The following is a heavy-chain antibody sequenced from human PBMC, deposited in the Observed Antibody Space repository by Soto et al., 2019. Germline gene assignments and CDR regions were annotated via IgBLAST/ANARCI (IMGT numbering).Heavy chain of an antibody. CDR1: GGSISSGGYY. CDR2: IYSSGST. Sequence: QVQLQESGPGLVKPSQTLSLTCTVSGGSISSGGYYWSWIRQHPGKGLEWIGYIYSSGSTYYNPSLKTRFTISVDTSKNQFSLNLSSVTAADTAVYYCARGSPVWGSANFDYWGQGTLVTVSS. V-gene: IGHV4-31*03. D-gene: IGHD3-16*01. J-gene: IGHJ4*02. CDR3: ARGSPVWGSANFDY.